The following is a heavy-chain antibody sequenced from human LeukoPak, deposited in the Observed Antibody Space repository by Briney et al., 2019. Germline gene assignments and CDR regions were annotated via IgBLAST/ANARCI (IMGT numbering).Heavy chain of an antibody. CDR3: ARIAVATVTTSD. J-gene: IGHJ4*02. CDR2: INAGNDNT. V-gene: IGHV1-3*01. D-gene: IGHD4-17*01. Sequence: GASVKVSCKASGYTFTSYAMHWVRQAPGQRLEWMGWINAGNDNTKYSQKFQGRVTITRDTSASTVYMELSSLRSEDTAVYYCARIAVATVTTSDWGQGTLVTVSS. CDR1: GYTFTSYA.